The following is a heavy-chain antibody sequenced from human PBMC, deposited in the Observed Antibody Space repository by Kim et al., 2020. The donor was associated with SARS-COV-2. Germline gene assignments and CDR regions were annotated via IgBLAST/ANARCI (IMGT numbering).Heavy chain of an antibody. J-gene: IGHJ4*02. V-gene: IGHV3-23*01. CDR3: AKDNRLYNFDY. CDR2: T. Sequence: TYYADSVKGRFTISRDNSKNTLYLQMNSLRAEDTAVYYCAKDNRLYNFDYWGQGTLVTVSS.